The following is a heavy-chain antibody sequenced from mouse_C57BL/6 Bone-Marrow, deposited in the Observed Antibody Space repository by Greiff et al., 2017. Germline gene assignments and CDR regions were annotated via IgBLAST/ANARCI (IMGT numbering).Heavy chain of an antibody. CDR1: GYTFTSYW. V-gene: IGHV1-55*01. CDR2: IYPGSGST. J-gene: IGHJ3*01. Sequence: VQVVESGAELVKPGASVKMSCKASGYTFTSYWITWVKQRPGQGLEWIGDIYPGSGSTNYNEKFKSKATLTVDTSSSTAYMQLSSLTSEDSAVYYCARAYGSSYVAWFAYWGQGTLVTVSA. D-gene: IGHD1-1*01. CDR3: ARAYGSSYVAWFAY.